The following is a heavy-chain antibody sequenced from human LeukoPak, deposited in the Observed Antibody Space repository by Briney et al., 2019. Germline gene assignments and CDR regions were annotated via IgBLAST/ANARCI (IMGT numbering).Heavy chain of an antibody. J-gene: IGHJ4*02. V-gene: IGHV3-66*01. D-gene: IGHD2-2*01. Sequence: GGSLRLSCAASGFTVSSNYMSWVRQAPGKGLEWVSVIYSGGSTYYADSVKGRFTISRDNSKNMLYLQMNSLRAEDTAVYYCARGTGAYCSSTSCSPPDYWGQGTLVTVSS. CDR1: GFTVSSNY. CDR3: ARGTGAYCSSTSCSPPDY. CDR2: IYSGGST.